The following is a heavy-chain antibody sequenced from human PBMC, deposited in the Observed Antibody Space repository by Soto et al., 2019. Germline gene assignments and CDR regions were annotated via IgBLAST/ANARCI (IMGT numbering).Heavy chain of an antibody. CDR1: GFTFSGHY. J-gene: IGHJ4*02. D-gene: IGHD6-6*01. Sequence: PGGSLRLSCAASGFTFSGHYMAWFRQTPERGLEWLAYISHRSLTIYHARSVKDRFTISRDDATDSLYLQLDSLRVEDTAVYFCARGGGSSPFDYWGQGTVVTVSS. V-gene: IGHV3-11*01. CDR2: ISHRSLTI. CDR3: ARGGGSSPFDY.